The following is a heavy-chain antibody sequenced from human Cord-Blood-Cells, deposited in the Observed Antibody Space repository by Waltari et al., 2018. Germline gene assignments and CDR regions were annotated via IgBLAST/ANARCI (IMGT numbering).Heavy chain of an antibody. CDR3: AKGGIAAADAFDI. Sequence: EVQLVESGGVVVQPGGSLRLSCAASGFTFDDYTMHWFRQAPGKGLEWVSLISWDGGSTYYADTVKGRFTISRDNSKNSLYLQMNSLRTEDTALYYCAKGGIAAADAFDIWGQGTMVTVSS. CDR2: ISWDGGST. D-gene: IGHD6-13*01. J-gene: IGHJ3*02. CDR1: GFTFDDYT. V-gene: IGHV3-43*01.